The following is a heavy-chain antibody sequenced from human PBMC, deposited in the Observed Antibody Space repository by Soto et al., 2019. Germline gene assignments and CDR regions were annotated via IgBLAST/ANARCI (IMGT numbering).Heavy chain of an antibody. Sequence: GGSLRLSCAASGFPFSSYSMHWVRQAPGKGLEWVAVISYDGSNKYYADSVKGRFTISRDNSKNTLYLQMNSLRAEDTAVYYCARDAIVVVVAARMHYYGMDVWGQGTTVTVSS. CDR1: GFPFSSYS. D-gene: IGHD2-15*01. CDR2: ISYDGSNK. J-gene: IGHJ6*02. V-gene: IGHV3-30-3*01. CDR3: ARDAIVVVVAARMHYYGMDV.